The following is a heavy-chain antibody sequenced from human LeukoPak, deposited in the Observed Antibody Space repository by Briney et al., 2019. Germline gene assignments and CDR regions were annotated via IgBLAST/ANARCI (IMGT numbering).Heavy chain of an antibody. CDR3: ARLPTRDLDY. J-gene: IGHJ4*02. CDR2: IYPGDSET. Sequence: GESLKISRKGSGYSFSHYWGGWGRPMPREGLEWMGIIYPGDSETRYSPSFQGQVTISADKSISTAYLQWSSLKASDTAIYYCARLPTRDLDYWGQGTLVTVSS. V-gene: IGHV5-51*01. CDR1: GYSFSHYW.